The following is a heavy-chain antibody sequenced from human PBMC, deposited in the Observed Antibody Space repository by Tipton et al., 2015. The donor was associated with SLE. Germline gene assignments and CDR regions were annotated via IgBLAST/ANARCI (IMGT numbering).Heavy chain of an antibody. CDR3: ARADYGGNSGYS. J-gene: IGHJ4*02. Sequence: SLRLSCAASGFTFSSYAMSWVRQAPGKGLEWVSVIYSGGSTYYADSVKGRFTISRDNSKNTLYLQMNSLRAEDTAVYYCARADYGGNSGYSWGQGSLVTVSS. CDR1: GFTFSSYA. D-gene: IGHD4-23*01. CDR2: IYSGGST. V-gene: IGHV3-23*03.